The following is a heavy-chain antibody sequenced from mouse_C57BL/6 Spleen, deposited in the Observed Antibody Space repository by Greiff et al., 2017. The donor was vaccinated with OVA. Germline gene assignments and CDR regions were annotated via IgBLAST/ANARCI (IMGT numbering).Heavy chain of an antibody. D-gene: IGHD2-3*01. V-gene: IGHV1-53*01. J-gene: IGHJ2*01. CDR3: TRCSFGYYVYFDY. Sequence: QVQLQQPGTELVKPGASVKLSCKASGYTFTSYWMHWVKQRPGQGLEWIGNINPSNGGTNYNEKFKSKATLTVDKSSSTAYMQLSSLTSEDSAVYYGTRCSFGYYVYFDYWGQGTTLTVSS. CDR1: GYTFTSYW. CDR2: INPSNGGT.